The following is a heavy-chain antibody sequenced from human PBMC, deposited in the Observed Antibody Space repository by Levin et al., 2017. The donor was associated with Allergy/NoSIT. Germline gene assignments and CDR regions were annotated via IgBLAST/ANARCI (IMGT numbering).Heavy chain of an antibody. CDR1: GFTFSNYE. V-gene: IGHV3-48*03. CDR3: AKGFDE. Sequence: GESLKISCVTSGFTFSNYEMNWVRQAPGKGLEWVSYISSRDNTKYYADSVKGRFTISRDNAKNSLYLQMNSLRAEDRDVYYCAKGFDEWGQGTLVTVSS. CDR2: ISSRDNTK. J-gene: IGHJ4*02.